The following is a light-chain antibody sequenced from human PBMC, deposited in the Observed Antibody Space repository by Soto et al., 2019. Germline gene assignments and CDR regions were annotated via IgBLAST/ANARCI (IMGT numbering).Light chain of an antibody. Sequence: EIVMTQSPATLSVSPGERATLSCRASQSVSSNLARYQQKPGQAPRFLIYGPSTRATGIPARFGGSGSGTEFTPTISSLQSEDFAVYYCQQYNNWGTFGQGTKVDIK. CDR1: QSVSSN. V-gene: IGKV3-15*01. CDR3: QQYNNWGT. J-gene: IGKJ1*01. CDR2: GPS.